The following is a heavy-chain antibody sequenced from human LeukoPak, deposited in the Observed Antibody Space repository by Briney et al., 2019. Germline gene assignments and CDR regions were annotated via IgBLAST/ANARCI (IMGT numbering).Heavy chain of an antibody. J-gene: IGHJ6*02. V-gene: IGHV3-7*05. CDR2: IKQDGSEE. CDR3: ARDPYSGTWSYGMDV. Sequence: GGSLRLSCAASGFTFSSYWMSWVRQAPGKGLEWVANIKQDGSEEVYVDSVKGRFTISRDNAKNSLFLQMNTLRAEDTAVYYCARDPYSGTWSYGMDVWGQGTTVTVSS. CDR1: GFTFSSYW. D-gene: IGHD6-6*01.